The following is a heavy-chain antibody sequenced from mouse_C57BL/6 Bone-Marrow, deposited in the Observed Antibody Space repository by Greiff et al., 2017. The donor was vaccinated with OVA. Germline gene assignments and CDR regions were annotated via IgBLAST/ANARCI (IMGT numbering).Heavy chain of an antibody. CDR2: ISSGGSYT. V-gene: IGHV5-6*01. J-gene: IGHJ1*03. CDR3: ARHRNYGSSYWYFDV. Sequence: EVKLVESGGDLVKPGGSLKLSCAASGFTFSSYGMSWVRQTPDKRLEWVATISSGGSYTYYPDSVKGRFTISRDNAKNTLYLQMSSLKSEDTAMYYCARHRNYGSSYWYFDVWGTGTTVTVSS. D-gene: IGHD1-1*01. CDR1: GFTFSSYG.